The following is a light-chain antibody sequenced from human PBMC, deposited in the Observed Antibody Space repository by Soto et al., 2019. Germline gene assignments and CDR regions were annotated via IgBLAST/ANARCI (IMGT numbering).Light chain of an antibody. CDR3: QQRSNWPIT. CDR2: DAS. Sequence: EIVLTQSPATLSLSPGEGATLSCRASQSVGSLLAWYQQKPGQAPRLDIYDASNRATGIPARFSGHGSVTDFNLTISSLEPEDFAVYYCQQRSNWPITFGQGTRL. CDR1: QSVGSL. J-gene: IGKJ5*01. V-gene: IGKV3-11*01.